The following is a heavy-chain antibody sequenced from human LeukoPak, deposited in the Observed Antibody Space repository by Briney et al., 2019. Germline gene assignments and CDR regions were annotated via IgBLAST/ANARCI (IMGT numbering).Heavy chain of an antibody. V-gene: IGHV4-38-2*01. CDR3: ARLPYSSNWYYFDY. J-gene: IGHJ4*02. CDR1: GFSISNGYY. CDR2: IYHSGST. D-gene: IGHD6-13*01. Sequence: SEPLSLTCAVSGFSISNGYYWGWIRQPPGKGLEWIGSIYHSGSTYYSPSLTSRVTISIDTSKNQFSLKLSSVTAADTAVYYCARLPYSSNWYYFDYWGQGALVTVSS.